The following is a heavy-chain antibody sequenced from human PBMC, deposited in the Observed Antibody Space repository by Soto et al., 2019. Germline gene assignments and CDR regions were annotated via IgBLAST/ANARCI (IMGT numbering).Heavy chain of an antibody. CDR3: ARSPQTHSYAQFDS. J-gene: IGHJ4*02. CDR2: VYTVGST. D-gene: IGHD3-16*01. CDR1: GGSLSNYY. Sequence: SETLSLTCTVSGGSLSNYYWSWIRQPAGKGLEWIGRVYTVGSTNYNPSLKSRVTMSIDTSKNQFSLRLTSVTAADTAVYFCARSPQTHSYAQFDSWGQGSLVTVSS. V-gene: IGHV4-4*07.